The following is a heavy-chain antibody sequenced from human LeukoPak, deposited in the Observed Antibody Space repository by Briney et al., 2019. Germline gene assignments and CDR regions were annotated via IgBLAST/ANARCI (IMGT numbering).Heavy chain of an antibody. CDR3: AGHHPRNTVDF. Sequence: SETLSLTCTVSGGTISSYYWSWIRQPPGKGLEWIAYISDIGSINYNPSLKSRVTISLDTSKNQFSLKLSSVTAADTAVYYCAGHHPRNTVDFWGQGTLVTVSS. CDR1: GGTISSYY. D-gene: IGHD2/OR15-2a*01. J-gene: IGHJ4*02. CDR2: ISDIGSI. V-gene: IGHV4-59*08.